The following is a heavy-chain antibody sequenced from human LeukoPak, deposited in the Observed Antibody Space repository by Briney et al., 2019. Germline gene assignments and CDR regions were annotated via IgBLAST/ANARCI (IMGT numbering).Heavy chain of an antibody. CDR1: GFTFSSYA. J-gene: IGHJ6*03. Sequence: GGSLRLSCAASGFTFSSYAMHWVRQPPGKGLEWVAVISYDGSNKYYADSVKGGFTISRDNAKNSVYLQMNSLRAEDTAVYHCAAGGDYYYHMDVWGKGTTVTVSS. V-gene: IGHV3-30*04. CDR2: ISYDGSNK. D-gene: IGHD3-10*01. CDR3: AAGGDYYYHMDV.